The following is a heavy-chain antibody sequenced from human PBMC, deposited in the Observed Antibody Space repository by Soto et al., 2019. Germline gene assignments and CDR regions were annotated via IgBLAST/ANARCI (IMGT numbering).Heavy chain of an antibody. J-gene: IGHJ6*02. CDR1: GYTFTSYY. V-gene: IGHV1-46*01. CDR2: INPSGGST. Sequence: QVQLVQSGAEVKKPGASVKVSCKASGYTFTSYYMHWVRQAPGQGLEWMGIINPSGGSTSYVQKFQGRVTMTRDTSTSTVYMELSSLRSEDTAVYYCARAGTLIRALDVWGQGTTVTVSS. CDR3: ARAGTLIRALDV. D-gene: IGHD1-1*01.